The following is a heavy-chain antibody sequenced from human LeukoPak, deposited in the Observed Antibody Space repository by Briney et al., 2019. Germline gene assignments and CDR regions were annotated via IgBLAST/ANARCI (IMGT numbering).Heavy chain of an antibody. CDR2: IIPIFGTA. CDR3: ARDQGITMVRGTYAFDI. V-gene: IGHV1-69*13. D-gene: IGHD3-10*01. Sequence: SVKVSCKASGYTFTSYDINWVRQATGQGLEWMGGIIPIFGTANYAQKFQGRVTITADESTSTAYMELSSLRSEDTAVYYCARDQGITMVRGTYAFDIWGQGTMVTVSS. J-gene: IGHJ3*02. CDR1: GYTFTSYD.